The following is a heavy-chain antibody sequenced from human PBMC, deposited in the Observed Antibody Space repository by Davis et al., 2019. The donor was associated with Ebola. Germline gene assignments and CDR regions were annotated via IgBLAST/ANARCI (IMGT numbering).Heavy chain of an antibody. D-gene: IGHD6-6*01. Sequence: GGSLRLPCAASGFTFSSYSMNWVRQAPGKGLEWVSYISSSSSNIYYADSVKGRFTISRDNAKNSLYLQMNSLRAEDTAVYYCARGPYSSSSLMVYYYYGMDVWGKGTTVTVSS. J-gene: IGHJ6*04. V-gene: IGHV3-21*05. CDR2: ISSSSSNI. CDR3: ARGPYSSSSLMVYYYYGMDV. CDR1: GFTFSSYS.